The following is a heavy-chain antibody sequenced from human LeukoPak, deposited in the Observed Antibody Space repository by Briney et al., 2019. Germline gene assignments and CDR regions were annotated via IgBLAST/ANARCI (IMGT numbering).Heavy chain of an antibody. Sequence: GGSLRLSCVVSGFTFSSFDMHWVRQAPGKGLEWVAAITYDGSNKYYANSVKGRVTISRDNSKNTLSLQMNSLRGEDTAVYYCAKDLDGSGPPTHWGQGTLVTVSS. D-gene: IGHD6-19*01. CDR2: ITYDGSNK. CDR1: GFTFSSFD. J-gene: IGHJ4*02. CDR3: AKDLDGSGPPTH. V-gene: IGHV3-30*18.